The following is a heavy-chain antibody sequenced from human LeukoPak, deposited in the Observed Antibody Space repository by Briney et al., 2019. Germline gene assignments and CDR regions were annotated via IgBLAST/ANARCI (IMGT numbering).Heavy chain of an antibody. Sequence: PGGSLRPSCAASGFTFSSYAMSWVRQAPGKGLEWVSTVSGGGVTTYYADSAKGRFTISRDNSKNTLYLQMNSLTAEDTAVYYCPKQSYASGWNPFDYWGQGILVTVSS. CDR2: VSGGGVTT. V-gene: IGHV3-23*01. CDR1: GFTFSSYA. D-gene: IGHD6-19*01. J-gene: IGHJ4*02. CDR3: PKQSYASGWNPFDY.